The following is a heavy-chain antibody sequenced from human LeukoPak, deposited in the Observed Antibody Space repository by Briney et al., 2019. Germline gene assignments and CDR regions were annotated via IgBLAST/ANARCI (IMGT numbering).Heavy chain of an antibody. CDR2: ISSSSSTI. D-gene: IGHD4-17*01. Sequence: PGGSLRLSCAASGFTFSSYSMNWVRQAPGKGLEWVSYISSSSSTIYYADSVKGRFTISRDNAKNSLYLQMNSLRAEDTAVYYCARSKYYGDYDYWGQGTLVTVSS. CDR3: ARSKYYGDYDY. CDR1: GFTFSSYS. V-gene: IGHV3-48*01. J-gene: IGHJ4*02.